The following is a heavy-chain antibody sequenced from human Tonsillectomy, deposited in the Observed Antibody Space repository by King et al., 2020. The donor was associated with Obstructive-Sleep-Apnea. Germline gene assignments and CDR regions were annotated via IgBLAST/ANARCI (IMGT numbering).Heavy chain of an antibody. V-gene: IGHV3-33*01. CDR3: ARDGIGYCSGGSCYHWLDP. Sequence: VQLVESGGGVVQPGRSLRLSCAASGFTFSNYGMHWVRQAPGKGLEWVAIIYYDGNNKYYADSVKGRFTISRDNSNNTLFLQMKSLRDEDTAIYYCARDGIGYCSGGSCYHWLDPWGQGTLLTVSS. CDR1: GFTFSNYG. J-gene: IGHJ5*02. D-gene: IGHD2-15*01. CDR2: IYYDGNNK.